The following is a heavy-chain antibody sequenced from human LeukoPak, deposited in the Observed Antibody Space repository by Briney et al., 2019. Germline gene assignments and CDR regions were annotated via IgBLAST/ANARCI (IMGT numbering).Heavy chain of an antibody. J-gene: IGHJ3*02. CDR2: ISYDGSRK. Sequence: GGSLRLSCAASEISFSSYAMHWVRQAPGKGLEWVAVISYDGSRKYYADSVKGRFAISRDNSKNTVYLQMNSLRTEDTAVYYCARGIDPSPNDVYDIWGQGTMVTVSS. V-gene: IGHV3-30*09. D-gene: IGHD2-21*01. CDR3: ARGIDPSPNDVYDI. CDR1: EISFSSYA.